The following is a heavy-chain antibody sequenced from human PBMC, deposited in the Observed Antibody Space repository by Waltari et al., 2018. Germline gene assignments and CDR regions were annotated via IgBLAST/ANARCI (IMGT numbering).Heavy chain of an antibody. CDR1: GYSISSGYY. CDR2: IYHSGST. V-gene: IGHV4-38-2*01. Sequence: QVQLQESGPGLVKPSETLSLTCAVSGYSISSGYYWGWLRQPPGKGLEWIGSIYHSGSTYYNPSLKSRVTISVDTSKNQFSLKLSSVTAADTAVYYCARNAARSRVTEYFQHWGQGTLVTVSS. J-gene: IGHJ1*01. CDR3: ARNAARSRVTEYFQH. D-gene: IGHD6-6*01.